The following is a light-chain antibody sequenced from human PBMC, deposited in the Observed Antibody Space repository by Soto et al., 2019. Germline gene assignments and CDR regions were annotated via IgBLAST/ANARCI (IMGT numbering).Light chain of an antibody. CDR3: QQRTRWPMT. J-gene: IGKJ5*01. Sequence: EIVLTQSPATLSLSPGERATLSCMTSQSVSNYLAWYQQKPGQAPRLLIYGASTRASGIPARFSGSGSGTEFTLTISSLEPEDFAVYYCQQRTRWPMTFGQGTRLEIK. V-gene: IGKV3-11*01. CDR2: GAS. CDR1: QSVSNY.